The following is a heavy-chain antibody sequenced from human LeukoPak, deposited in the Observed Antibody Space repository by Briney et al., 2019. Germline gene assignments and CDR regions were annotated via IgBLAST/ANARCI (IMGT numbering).Heavy chain of an antibody. Sequence: TSETLSLTCAVYGGSFSGYYWSWIRQPPGKGLEWIGYIYHSGSTHYNPSLKSRVTISIDTSKNQLSLKLSSVTAADTAVYYCARARHDYGQTYFDYWGQGTLVTVSS. CDR1: GGSFSGYY. CDR3: ARARHDYGQTYFDY. CDR2: IYHSGST. V-gene: IGHV4-34*01. J-gene: IGHJ4*02. D-gene: IGHD4-17*01.